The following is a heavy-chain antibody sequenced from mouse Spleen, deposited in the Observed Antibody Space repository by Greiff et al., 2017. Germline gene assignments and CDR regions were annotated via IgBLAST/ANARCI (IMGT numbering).Heavy chain of an antibody. J-gene: IGHJ3*01. D-gene: IGHD2-3*01. CDR3: ARGDDGFAY. V-gene: IGHV1-18*01. CDR2: INPNNGGT. CDR1: GYTFTDYN. Sequence: VQLKQSGPELVKPGASVKIPCKASGYTFTDYNMDWVKQSHGKSLEWIGDINPNNGGTIYNQKFKGKATLTVDKSSSTAYMELLSLTSEDSAVYYCARGDDGFAYWGQGTLVTVSA.